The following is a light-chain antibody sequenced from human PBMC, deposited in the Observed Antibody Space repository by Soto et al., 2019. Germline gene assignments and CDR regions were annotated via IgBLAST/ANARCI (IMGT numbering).Light chain of an antibody. Sequence: QSVLTQPPSVSAAPGQKVTISCSGSSSNIGNNYVSWYQQLPGTAPKLLIYDNNKRPSGIPDRFSGSKSGTSATLGITGLQTGDEADYYCGTWDSSLYVFGTGTKLT. CDR1: SSNIGNNY. CDR2: DNN. J-gene: IGLJ1*01. CDR3: GTWDSSLYV. V-gene: IGLV1-51*01.